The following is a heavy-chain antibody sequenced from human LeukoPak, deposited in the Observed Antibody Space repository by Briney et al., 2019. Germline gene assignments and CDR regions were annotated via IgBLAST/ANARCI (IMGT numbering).Heavy chain of an antibody. V-gene: IGHV3-21*01. D-gene: IGHD3-3*01. CDR1: GFTFSSYS. CDR2: ISSSSSYI. Sequence: GGSLRPSCAASGFTFSSYSMNWVRQAPGKGLEWVSSISSSSSYIYYADSVKGRFTISRDNAKNSLYLQMNSLRAEDTAVYYCARDSYYDFWSGFRGDNYYYYYMDVWGKGTTVTVSS. CDR3: ARDSYYDFWSGFRGDNYYYYYMDV. J-gene: IGHJ6*03.